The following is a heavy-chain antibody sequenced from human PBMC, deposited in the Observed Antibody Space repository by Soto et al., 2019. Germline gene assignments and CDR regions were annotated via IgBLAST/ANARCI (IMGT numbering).Heavy chain of an antibody. Sequence: GGSLRLSCVASGFTFNRYNMNWVRQAPGKGLEWVSSVSSRSSHIYYADSVKGRFTISRDNAKNSLYLQMNSLRAEDTAVYYFVRPLGDADYYYYYYYMDVWGKGTTVTVSS. CDR3: VRPLGDADYYYYYYYMDV. D-gene: IGHD4-17*01. V-gene: IGHV3-21*01. CDR2: VSSRSSHI. CDR1: GFTFNRYN. J-gene: IGHJ6*03.